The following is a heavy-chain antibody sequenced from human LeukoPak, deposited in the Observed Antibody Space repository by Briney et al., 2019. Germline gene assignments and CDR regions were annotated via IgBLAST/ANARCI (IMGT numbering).Heavy chain of an antibody. D-gene: IGHD3-3*02. Sequence: GGSLRLSCAASGFTFSSYAMNWVRQAPGKGLEWVAVISYDGSKEYYADSVKGRFTISRDDSKNTMYLQMNSLRAEDTAVYYCARVYSILSEVYYDYMDVWGKGTAVTVSS. CDR3: ARVYSILSEVYYDYMDV. CDR2: ISYDGSKE. CDR1: GFTFSSYA. J-gene: IGHJ6*03. V-gene: IGHV3-30*04.